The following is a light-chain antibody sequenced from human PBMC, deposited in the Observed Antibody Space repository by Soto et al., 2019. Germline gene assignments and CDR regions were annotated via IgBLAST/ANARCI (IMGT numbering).Light chain of an antibody. CDR1: QSVGSN. J-gene: IGKJ1*01. CDR2: GAS. V-gene: IGKV3-15*01. Sequence: EVVMTQSPASLSVSPGHRATLSCGASQSVGSNLAWYQQKPGQAPRLLIYGASTRATGIPARFSGSGSGTEFTLTISSLQSEDFALYYCQQYNNWPRTFGQGTKVEIK. CDR3: QQYNNWPRT.